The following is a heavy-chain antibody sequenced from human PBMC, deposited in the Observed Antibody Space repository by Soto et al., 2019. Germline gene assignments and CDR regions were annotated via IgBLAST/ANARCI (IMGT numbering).Heavy chain of an antibody. Sequence: SVKVSCKASGGTFSSYAISWVRQAPGQGLEWMGGIIPIFGTANYAQKFQGRVTITADESTSTAYMELSSLRSEDTAVYYCAKVVTLAPVKWFDPWGQGNMVTVYS. J-gene: IGHJ5*02. CDR1: GGTFSSYA. D-gene: IGHD2-21*02. V-gene: IGHV1-69*13. CDR3: AKVVTLAPVKWFDP. CDR2: IIPIFGTA.